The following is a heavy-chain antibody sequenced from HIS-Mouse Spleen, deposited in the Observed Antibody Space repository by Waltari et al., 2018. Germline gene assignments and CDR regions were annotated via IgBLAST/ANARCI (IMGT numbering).Heavy chain of an antibody. CDR3: ARLTAYYWYFDL. V-gene: IGHV4-34*01. CDR1: GGSFSGYY. J-gene: IGHJ2*01. CDR2: INHSGST. Sequence: QVQLQQWGAGLLKPSETLSLTCAVYGGSFSGYYWSWIRQPPGKGLEWIGEINHSGSTNYNPSLKSRVTISVDTSKNQFSLKLSSVTAADTAVYYCARLTAYYWYFDLWGRGTLVTVSS.